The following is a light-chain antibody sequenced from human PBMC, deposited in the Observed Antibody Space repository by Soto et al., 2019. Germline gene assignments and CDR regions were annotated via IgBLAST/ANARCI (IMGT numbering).Light chain of an antibody. CDR1: QGIAPY. CDR3: QKYSSAPLT. CDR2: ATS. J-gene: IGKJ4*01. V-gene: IGKV1-27*01. Sequence: DVQMTQSPSSLSAFVGDRVTITCRASQGIAPYLAWFQQKPGKVPKLLIYATSTLQSGVPSRFSGSGSGTDFTLTITILQPEDVATYYCQKYSSAPLTFGGGTKVEIK.